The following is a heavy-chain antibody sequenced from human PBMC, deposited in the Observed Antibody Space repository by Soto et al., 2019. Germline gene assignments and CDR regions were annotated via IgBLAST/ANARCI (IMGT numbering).Heavy chain of an antibody. CDR2: ISGSGGST. CDR3: AKRPQLLLWGGPGDY. CDR1: GFTFSSYA. Sequence: GGSLRLSCAASGFTFSSYAMSWVRQAPGKGLEWVSAISGSGGSTYYADSVKGRFTISRDNSKNTLYLQMNSLRAEDTAVYYCAKRPQLLLWGGPGDYWGQGTLVTVSS. J-gene: IGHJ4*02. D-gene: IGHD2-2*01. V-gene: IGHV3-23*01.